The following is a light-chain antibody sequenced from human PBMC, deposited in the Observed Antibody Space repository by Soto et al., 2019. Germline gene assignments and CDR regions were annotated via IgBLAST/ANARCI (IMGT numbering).Light chain of an antibody. CDR1: QSVSSN. V-gene: IGKV3-15*01. Sequence: IVMMQSQATLSASPEERATLSYGSSQSVSSNLAWYQQKPGQAPKLLIYGAPTTATGIPARFSGSGSGTEFTPTISSQQSEDFAVYYCKQYNNWPLTFGQGTKVDIK. CDR3: KQYNNWPLT. CDR2: GAP. J-gene: IGKJ1*01.